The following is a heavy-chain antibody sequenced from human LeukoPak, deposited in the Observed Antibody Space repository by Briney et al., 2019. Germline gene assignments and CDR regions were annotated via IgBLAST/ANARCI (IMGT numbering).Heavy chain of an antibody. CDR1: GGSFTTHY. CDR2: ISYIGST. Sequence: SGTLSVTCMDSGGSFTTHYWSWMRQPPGKGLEWIGYISYIGSTNYNPSLKSRVTISIDTSKNEVSLMLTSVTAADTAVYYCASDSISINAFDAWGQGTMVTVSS. CDR3: ASDSISINAFDA. D-gene: IGHD3-10*01. V-gene: IGHV4-59*11. J-gene: IGHJ3*01.